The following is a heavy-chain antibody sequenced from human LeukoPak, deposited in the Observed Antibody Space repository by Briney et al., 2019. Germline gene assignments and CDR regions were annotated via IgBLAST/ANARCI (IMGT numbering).Heavy chain of an antibody. D-gene: IGHD6-13*01. Sequence: PGGSLRLSCAASGFTLSSYEMNWVRLAPGKGLEWISYISRTGNSKYYADSVKGRFTISRDSTKNSLYLQMNSLRAEDTAVYYCARGLYSSNWYVDYWGQGTLVTVAS. J-gene: IGHJ4*02. CDR3: ARGLYSSNWYVDY. CDR1: GFTLSSYE. CDR2: ISRTGNSK. V-gene: IGHV3-48*03.